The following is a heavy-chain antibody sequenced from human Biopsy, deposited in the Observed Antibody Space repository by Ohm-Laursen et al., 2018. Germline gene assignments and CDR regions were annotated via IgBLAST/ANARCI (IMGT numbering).Heavy chain of an antibody. Sequence: ASVKVSCKVSGCTLTDLSMHWVRQAPGKGLEWMGGFAPENGKTVYAQNFQARVSMTEDTSTDTAYMELRSLRSEDTAVYYCAADINVWNVNYWGQGTQVTVSS. D-gene: IGHD1-1*01. CDR3: AADINVWNVNY. CDR2: FAPENGKT. CDR1: GCTLTDLS. J-gene: IGHJ4*02. V-gene: IGHV1-24*01.